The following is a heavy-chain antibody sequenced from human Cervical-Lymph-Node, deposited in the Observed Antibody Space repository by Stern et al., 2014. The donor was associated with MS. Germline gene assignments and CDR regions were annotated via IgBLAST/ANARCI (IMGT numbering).Heavy chain of an antibody. CDR1: GYTFTSYW. Sequence: VQLVESGPEVKRPGESLKISCQASGYTFTSYWIGWVRQMPGKGLEWIAIIFPGGSDIRYSPSFQCQVTISADKSSSTAYLQWNNLKASDTAIYYCARQRYFDYWGQGTLVTVSS. V-gene: IGHV5-51*01. CDR3: ARQRYFDY. CDR2: IFPGGSDI. J-gene: IGHJ4*02.